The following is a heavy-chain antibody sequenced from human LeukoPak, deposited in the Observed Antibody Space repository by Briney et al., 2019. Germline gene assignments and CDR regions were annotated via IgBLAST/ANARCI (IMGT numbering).Heavy chain of an antibody. CDR3: ASFMVGELRSRNFDY. Sequence: GGSLRLSCAASGFTFSSYGMHWVRQAPGKGLEWVAFIRYDGSNKYYADSVKGRFTISRDNSKNTLYLQMNSLRAEDTAVYYCASFMVGELRSRNFDYWGQGTLVTVSS. CDR2: IRYDGSNK. J-gene: IGHJ4*02. D-gene: IGHD1-26*01. CDR1: GFTFSSYG. V-gene: IGHV3-30*02.